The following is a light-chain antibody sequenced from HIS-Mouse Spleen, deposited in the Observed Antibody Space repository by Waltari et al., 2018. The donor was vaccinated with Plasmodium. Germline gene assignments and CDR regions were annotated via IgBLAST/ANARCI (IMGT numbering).Light chain of an antibody. J-gene: IGLJ1*01. CDR3: SSYAGSNNFCV. CDR2: EVS. Sequence: QSALTQPPSASGSPGQSVTISCTGTSSDVGGYNYVPWYQQPPGKAPKLMIYEVSKRPSGVPHRFSGFKAGNTASLTVSGLQAEDEADYYCSSYAGSNNFCVFGTGTKVTVL. CDR1: SSDVGGYNY. V-gene: IGLV2-8*01.